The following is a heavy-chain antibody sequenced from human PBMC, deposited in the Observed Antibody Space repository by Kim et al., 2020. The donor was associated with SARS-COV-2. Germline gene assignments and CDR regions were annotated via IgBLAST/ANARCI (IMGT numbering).Heavy chain of an antibody. J-gene: IGHJ4*02. CDR2: ISSSGSTI. CDR3: AREREKRYLDWLFQAGLNY. V-gene: IGHV3-11*01. Sequence: GGSLRLSCAASGFTFSDYYMSWIRQAPGKGLEWVSYISSSGSTIYYADSVKGRFTISRDNAKNSLYLQMNSLRAEDTAVYYCAREREKRYLDWLFQAGLNYWGQGTLVTVSA. D-gene: IGHD3-9*01. CDR1: GFTFSDYY.